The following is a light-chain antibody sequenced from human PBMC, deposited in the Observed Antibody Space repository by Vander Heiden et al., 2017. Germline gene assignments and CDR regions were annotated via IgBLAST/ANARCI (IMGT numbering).Light chain of an antibody. CDR1: SSNIGSNT. V-gene: IGLV1-44*01. CDR3: AAWDDSLNGPV. J-gene: IGLJ2*01. Sequence: QSVLTQPPSASGTPGQRVTLSCSGSSSNIGSNTVNWYQQLPGTAPKHLIYSNNQRPSGVPDRFSGSKSGTSASLAISGLHSEDEADYYCAAWDDSLNGPVFGGGTKLTVL. CDR2: SNN.